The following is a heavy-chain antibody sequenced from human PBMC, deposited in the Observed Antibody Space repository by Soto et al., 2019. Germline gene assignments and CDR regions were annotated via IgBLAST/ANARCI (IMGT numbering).Heavy chain of an antibody. CDR3: VRDRNGGWFHMDV. V-gene: IGHV3-33*01. CDR2: IWSDGNKE. Sequence: QVQLVESGGGVVQPGRSLRLSCVGSGFPFWHYGMHWVRQAPGKGLEWVAVIWSDGNKESYADSVKGRFGISRDNSKDTLYLEMHSLSVGATAGYFCVRDRNGGWFHMDVWGQGTRVSVSS. CDR1: GFPFWHYG. J-gene: IGHJ6*02. D-gene: IGHD6-19*01.